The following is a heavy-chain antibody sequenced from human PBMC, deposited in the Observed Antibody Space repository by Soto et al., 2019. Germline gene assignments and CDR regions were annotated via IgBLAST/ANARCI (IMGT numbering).Heavy chain of an antibody. CDR1: GGSISSYY. CDR2: ISYPGST. V-gene: IGHV4-59*01. CDR3: ETRCSIYGDFVDY. D-gene: IGHD4-17*01. Sequence: QVQLQESGPRLVKPSETLSLTCTVSGGSISSYYWSWIRQPPGKGLELIGYISYPGSTNYNPSLKSRVAISVDTSKSQYSLNLSYVTAADTDVYFCETRCSIYGDFVDYWGQGTLVTVSS. J-gene: IGHJ4*02.